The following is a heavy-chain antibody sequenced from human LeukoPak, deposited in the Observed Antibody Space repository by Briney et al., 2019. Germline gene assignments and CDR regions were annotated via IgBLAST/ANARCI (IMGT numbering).Heavy chain of an antibody. V-gene: IGHV3-7*01. CDR2: IKQDGSEK. J-gene: IGHJ4*02. D-gene: IGHD6-6*01. Sequence: GGSLGLSCAASGFTFSSYWMSWVRQAPGKGLEWVANIKQDGSEKYYVDSVKGRFTISRDNAKNSLYLQMNSLRAEDTAVYYCARARGQLVPNYWGQGTLVTVSS. CDR1: GFTFSSYW. CDR3: ARARGQLVPNY.